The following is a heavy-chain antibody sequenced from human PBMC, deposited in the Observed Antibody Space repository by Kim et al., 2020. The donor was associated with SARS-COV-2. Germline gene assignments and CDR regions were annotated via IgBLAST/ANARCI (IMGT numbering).Heavy chain of an antibody. CDR1: GYTFTSYY. CDR3: ARSEWGDDYYYYGMDV. CDR2: INPSGCST. V-gene: IGHV1-46*01. J-gene: IGHJ6*02. Sequence: ASVKVSCKASGYTFTSYYMHWVRQAPGQGREWMGIINPSGCSTSYAQKFQGRVTMTRDTSTSTVYMELSSLRSEDTAVYYCARSEWGDDYYYYGMDVWGQGATVTVSS. D-gene: IGHD1-26*01.